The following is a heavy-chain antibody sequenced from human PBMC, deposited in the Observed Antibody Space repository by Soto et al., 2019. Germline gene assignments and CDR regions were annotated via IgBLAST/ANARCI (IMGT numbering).Heavy chain of an antibody. CDR1: GDSISSGTYY. D-gene: IGHD2-2*02. Sequence: SETLSLTCTVSGDSISSGTYYWSWIRQHPGKGLEWIGYISYSGSTYYNPSLKSRVTISVDTSKNPFSLKLSSVTAADTAVYYSARETCSSTSCYRRAYYYYGMDAWGQGTKVTVSS. V-gene: IGHV4-31*03. J-gene: IGHJ6*02. CDR3: ARETCSSTSCYRRAYYYYGMDA. CDR2: ISYSGST.